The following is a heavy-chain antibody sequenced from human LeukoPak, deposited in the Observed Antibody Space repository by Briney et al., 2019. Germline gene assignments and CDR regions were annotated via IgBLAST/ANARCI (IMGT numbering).Heavy chain of an antibody. D-gene: IGHD6-13*01. V-gene: IGHV3-30*02. Sequence: GGSLRLSCAASGFTFSTYGIHWVRQAPGKGLEWVAFIRFDGSTKYYADSVEGRFTISRDNPKNTVYLQMNSLRADDTAVYYCARDSSNWSQDFWGQGTLVTVSS. CDR1: GFTFSTYG. CDR3: ARDSSNWSQDF. CDR2: IRFDGSTK. J-gene: IGHJ4*02.